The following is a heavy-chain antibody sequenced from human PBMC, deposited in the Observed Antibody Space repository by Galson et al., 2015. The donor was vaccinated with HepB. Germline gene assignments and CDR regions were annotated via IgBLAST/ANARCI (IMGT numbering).Heavy chain of an antibody. J-gene: IGHJ6*02. CDR3: ATLGHELYHYYGMDG. V-gene: IGHV5-51*01. Sequence: QSGAEVKRPGESLKISCQASGYSFTNYWIGWVRQTPGYGLECMGIIYPGDSEIRYNPSFQGQVTMSVDKSISTAYLQWGSLKASDSAMYYCATLGHELYHYYGMDGWGQGTTVTVSS. CDR2: IYPGDSEI. D-gene: IGHD1-7*01. CDR1: GYSFTNYW.